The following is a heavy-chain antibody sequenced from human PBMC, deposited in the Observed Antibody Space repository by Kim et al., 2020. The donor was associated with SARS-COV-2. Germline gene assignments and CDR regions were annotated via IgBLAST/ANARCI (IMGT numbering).Heavy chain of an antibody. V-gene: IGHV4-34*01. CDR3: ARVIGSGSYFYRGILYNWFDP. J-gene: IGHJ5*02. Sequence: SETLSLTCAVYGGSFSGYYWSWIRQPPGKGLEWIGEINHSGSTNYNPSLKSRVTISVDTSKNQFSLKLSSVTAADTAVYYCARVIGSGSYFYRGILYNWFDPWGQGTLVTVSS. D-gene: IGHD3-10*01. CDR2: INHSGST. CDR1: GGSFSGYY.